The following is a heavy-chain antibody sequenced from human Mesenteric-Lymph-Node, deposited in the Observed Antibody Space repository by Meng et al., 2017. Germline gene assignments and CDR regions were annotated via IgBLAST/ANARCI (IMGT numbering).Heavy chain of an antibody. CDR3: AGFSGSYYGDY. V-gene: IGHV4-34*01. CDR1: GGSFSGYY. J-gene: IGHJ4*02. CDR2: INHSGST. Sequence: SETLSLTCAVYGGSFSGYYWSWIRQPPGKGLEWIGEINHSGSTNYNPSLKSRVTISVDTSKNQFSLKLSSVTAADTAVYYCAGFSGSYYGDYWGQGTLVTVSS. D-gene: IGHD3-10*01.